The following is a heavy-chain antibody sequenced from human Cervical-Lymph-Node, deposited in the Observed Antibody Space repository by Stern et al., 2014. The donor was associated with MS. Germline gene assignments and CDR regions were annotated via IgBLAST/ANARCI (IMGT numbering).Heavy chain of an antibody. CDR2: IYPGDSDT. V-gene: IGHV5-51*01. Sequence: EVQLVESGAEVKKPGESLKISCKGSGYSFTSYWIAWVRQMPEKGLEWMGIIYPGDSDTRYSPSFQGQVTISADKSISTAYLKWSSLKVADTAMYYCARQYSSSSSPDYWGQGTLVTVSS. CDR1: GYSFTSYW. J-gene: IGHJ4*02. D-gene: IGHD6-6*01. CDR3: ARQYSSSSSPDY.